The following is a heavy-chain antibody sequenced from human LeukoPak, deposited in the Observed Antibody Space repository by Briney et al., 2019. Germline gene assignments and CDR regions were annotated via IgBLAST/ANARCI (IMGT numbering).Heavy chain of an antibody. J-gene: IGHJ4*02. Sequence: GGSLRLSCAASGFTFSSYAMSWVRQAPGKGLEWVSAISGSGGSTYYADSVKGRFTISRDNSKNTLYLQMNSLRAEDTAGYYCANFGSGSYVGGFDYWGQGTLVTVSS. D-gene: IGHD3-10*01. CDR3: ANFGSGSYVGGFDY. CDR1: GFTFSSYA. CDR2: ISGSGGST. V-gene: IGHV3-23*01.